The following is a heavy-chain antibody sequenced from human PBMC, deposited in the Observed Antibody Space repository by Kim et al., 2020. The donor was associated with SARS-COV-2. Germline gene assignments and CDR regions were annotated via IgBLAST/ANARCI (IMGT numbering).Heavy chain of an antibody. Sequence: SVKVSCKASGGTFSSYAISWVRQAPGQGLEWMGGIIPIFGTANYAQKFQGRVTITADESTSTAYMELSSLRSEDTAVYYCARARGGILTGYYTYYGMDVWGQGTTVTVSS. CDR3: ARARGGILTGYYTYYGMDV. V-gene: IGHV1-69*13. D-gene: IGHD3-9*01. CDR2: IIPIFGTA. J-gene: IGHJ6*02. CDR1: GGTFSSYA.